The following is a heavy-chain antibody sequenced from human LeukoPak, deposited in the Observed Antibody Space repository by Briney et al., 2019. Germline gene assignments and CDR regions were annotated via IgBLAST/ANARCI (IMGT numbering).Heavy chain of an antibody. Sequence: GGSLRLSCAASGFTFSSYSMNWVRQAPGKGLEWVSSITSSNSYIHYADSVKGRFTISRDNAKNSLYLQMNSLRAEDTAIYYCTRDQNFYGSGRGFDPWGQGTLVTVSS. CDR2: ITSSNSYI. J-gene: IGHJ5*02. CDR1: GFTFSSYS. D-gene: IGHD3-10*01. CDR3: TRDQNFYGSGRGFDP. V-gene: IGHV3-21*01.